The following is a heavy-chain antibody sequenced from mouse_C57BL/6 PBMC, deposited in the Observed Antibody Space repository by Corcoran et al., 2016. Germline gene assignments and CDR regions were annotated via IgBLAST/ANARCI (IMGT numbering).Heavy chain of an antibody. V-gene: IGHV1-26*01. Sequence: EVQLQQSGPELVKPGASVKISCKASGYTFTDYYMNWVKQSHGKSLEWIGDINPNNGGTSYNQQFKGKATLTVDKSSSTAYMELRSLTSEYSSFYYGARAEWFAYWGQGTLVTVPA. CDR3: ARAEWFAY. J-gene: IGHJ3*01. CDR2: INPNNGGT. CDR1: GYTFTDYY.